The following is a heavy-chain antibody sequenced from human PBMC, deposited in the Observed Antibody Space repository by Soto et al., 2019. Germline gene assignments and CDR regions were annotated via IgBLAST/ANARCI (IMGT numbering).Heavy chain of an antibody. D-gene: IGHD2-21*02. J-gene: IGHJ4*02. CDR3: ARDGAYCGGDCLDY. CDR2: IIPIFGTA. V-gene: IGHV1-69*01. Sequence: QVQLVQSGAEVKKPGSSMKISCKASGGTFSSYAISWVRQAPGQGLEWMGGIIPIFGTANYAQKFQGRVTIIADESTSTAYMELSSLRSEDTVEYYCARDGAYCGGDCLDYWGQGTLVTVSS. CDR1: GGTFSSYA.